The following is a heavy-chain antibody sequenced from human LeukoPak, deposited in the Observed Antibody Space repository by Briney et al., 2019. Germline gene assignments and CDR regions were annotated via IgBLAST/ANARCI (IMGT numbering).Heavy chain of an antibody. CDR3: ARERRITMVRGVNYYYYMDV. CDR2: ISAYNGNT. J-gene: IGHJ6*03. CDR1: GYTFTSYG. V-gene: IGHV1-18*01. Sequence: ASVKVSCKASGYTFTSYGIGWVRQAPGQGLEWMGWISAYNGNTNYAQKLQGRVTMTTDTFTSTAYMELRSLRSDDTAVYYCARERRITMVRGVNYYYYMDVWGKGTTVTVSS. D-gene: IGHD3-10*01.